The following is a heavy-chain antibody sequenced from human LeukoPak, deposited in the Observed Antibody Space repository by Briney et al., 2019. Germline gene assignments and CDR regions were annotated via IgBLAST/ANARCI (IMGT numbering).Heavy chain of an antibody. CDR2: TYYRSKLYN. Sequence: SQTLSLTCALSGDSVSSNSAAWNWIRQSPSRGLEWLGRTYYRSKLYNDYAVSVKSRITINPDTSKNQFSLQLNSVTPEDTAVYYCAKTWGSSVWNSYMDVWGQGTTVTVSS. J-gene: IGHJ6*02. CDR1: GDSVSSNSAA. CDR3: AKTWGSSVWNSYMDV. V-gene: IGHV6-1*01. D-gene: IGHD6-19*01.